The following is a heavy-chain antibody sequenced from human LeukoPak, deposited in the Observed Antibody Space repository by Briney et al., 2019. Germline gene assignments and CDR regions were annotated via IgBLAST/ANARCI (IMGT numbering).Heavy chain of an antibody. V-gene: IGHV1-3*03. Sequence: ASVKVSFKASGYTFTNYAVNWVRQAPGQRLEWMGWINAGNGNTKYSQKFQDRVTLTRDASASTAYMELSSLRSEDMAVYYCARGIWTSHTVGYYFDNWGQGTLVTVSS. D-gene: IGHD6-13*01. CDR2: INAGNGNT. J-gene: IGHJ4*02. CDR1: GYTFTNYA. CDR3: ARGIWTSHTVGYYFDN.